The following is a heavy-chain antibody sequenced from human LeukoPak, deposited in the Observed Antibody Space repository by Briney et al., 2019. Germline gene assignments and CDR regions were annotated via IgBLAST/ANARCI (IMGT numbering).Heavy chain of an antibody. CDR2: INPNSGGT. D-gene: IGHD3-22*01. CDR3: ARGHRQYYYDSSGSFDY. CDR1: GYTFTGYY. Sequence: ASVKVFCKASGYTFTGYYMHWVRQAPGQGLEWMGWINPNSGGTNYAQKFQGRVTMTRDTSISTAYMELSRLRSDDTAVYYCARGHRQYYYDSSGSFDYWGQGTLVTVSS. J-gene: IGHJ4*02. V-gene: IGHV1-2*02.